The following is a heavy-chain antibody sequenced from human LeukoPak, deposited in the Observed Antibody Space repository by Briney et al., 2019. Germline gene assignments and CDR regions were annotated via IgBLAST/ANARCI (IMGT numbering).Heavy chain of an antibody. Sequence: PSETLSLTCTVSGGSISSYYWSWIRQPSGKGLEWIGYIYYSGSTNYNPSLKSRVTISVDTSKNQFSLKLSSVTAADTAVYYCARERGLNNWFDPWGQGTLVTVSS. CDR1: GGSISSYY. CDR2: IYYSGST. CDR3: ARERGLNNWFDP. J-gene: IGHJ5*02. V-gene: IGHV4-59*01.